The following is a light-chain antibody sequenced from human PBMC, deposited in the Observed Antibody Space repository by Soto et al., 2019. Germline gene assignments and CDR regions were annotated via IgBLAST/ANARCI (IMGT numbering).Light chain of an antibody. J-gene: IGKJ4*01. CDR3: QQSGSSPLT. CDR1: QSVSSSY. V-gene: IGKV3-20*01. CDR2: GAS. Sequence: EIVLTQSPGTLSLSPGERATLSCRASQSVSSSYLAWYQQKPGKAPRLLIYGASSRATGVPARFSGSASGTDFTLTISRLEPEDFAVYYWQQSGSSPLTFGGGTKVEIK.